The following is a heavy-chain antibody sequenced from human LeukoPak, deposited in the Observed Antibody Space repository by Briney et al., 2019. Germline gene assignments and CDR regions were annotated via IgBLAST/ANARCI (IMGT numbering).Heavy chain of an antibody. CDR3: ARRYGRPFDY. V-gene: IGHV5-51*01. CDR1: GYSFTSLW. Sequence: GESLMISCKGSGYSFTSLWIGWVRQMPGEGLEWMGIIYPGDSDTRYSPSFEGQVTISADKSIRTAYLEWSNLKASDTAIYYCARRYGRPFDYWGQGTLVTVSS. D-gene: IGHD4-17*01. J-gene: IGHJ4*02. CDR2: IYPGDSDT.